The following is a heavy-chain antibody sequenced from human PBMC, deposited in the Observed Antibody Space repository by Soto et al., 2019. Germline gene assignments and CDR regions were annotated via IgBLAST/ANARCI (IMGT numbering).Heavy chain of an antibody. CDR3: ARGSSGYISSWYDFAY. CDR1: GFTFTDYA. J-gene: IGHJ4*02. V-gene: IGHV3-23*01. Sequence: EVQLLESGGGLVQPGGSLRLSCAASGFTFTDYALSWVRQAPGKGLEWVATISGIGGSTYLADSVKGRLSISRDNSKNTVSLLMHSMRDEDTAVYFCARGSSGYISSWYDFAYWGRGTLVTVSS. CDR2: ISGIGGST. D-gene: IGHD6-13*01.